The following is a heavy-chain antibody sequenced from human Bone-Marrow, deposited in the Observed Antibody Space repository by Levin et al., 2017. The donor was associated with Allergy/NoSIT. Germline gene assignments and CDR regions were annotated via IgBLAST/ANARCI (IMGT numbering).Heavy chain of an antibody. D-gene: IGHD6-19*01. Sequence: ASAKVSCKASGYTFTSYGISWVRQAPGQGLEWMGWISAYNGNTNYAQKLQGRVTMTTDTSTSTAYMELRSLRSDDTAVYYCANPPAPPLIAVAGPDYWGQGTLVTVSS. CDR1: GYTFTSYG. CDR3: ANPPAPPLIAVAGPDY. V-gene: IGHV1-18*01. J-gene: IGHJ4*02. CDR2: ISAYNGNT.